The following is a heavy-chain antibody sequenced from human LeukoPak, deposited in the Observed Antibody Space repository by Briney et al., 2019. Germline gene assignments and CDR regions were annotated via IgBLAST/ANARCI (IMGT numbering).Heavy chain of an antibody. V-gene: IGHV3-73*01. Sequence: GMSLRLSCAASGFTFSGSAMHWVRQASGKGLEWVGRIRSKANSYATAYAASVKGRFTISRDDSKNTAYLQMNSLKTEDTAVYYCTSSGGEQLDLFDYWGQGTLVTVSS. D-gene: IGHD3-16*01. CDR2: IRSKANSYAT. CDR3: TSSGGEQLDLFDY. CDR1: GFTFSGSA. J-gene: IGHJ4*02.